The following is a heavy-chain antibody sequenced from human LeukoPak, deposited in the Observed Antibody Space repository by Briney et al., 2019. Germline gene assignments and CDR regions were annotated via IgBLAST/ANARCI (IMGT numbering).Heavy chain of an antibody. D-gene: IGHD3-3*01. CDR3: ARGRGDDFWSGYTYYFDY. V-gene: IGHV1-3*03. CDR2: INAGNGNT. CDR1: GYTFTSYY. J-gene: IGHJ4*02. Sequence: RASVKVSCKASGYTFTSYYMHWVRQAPGQGLEWMGWINAGNGNTKYSQEFQGRVTITRDTSASTAYMELSSLRSEDMAVYYCARGRGDDFWSGYTYYFDYWGQGTLVTVSS.